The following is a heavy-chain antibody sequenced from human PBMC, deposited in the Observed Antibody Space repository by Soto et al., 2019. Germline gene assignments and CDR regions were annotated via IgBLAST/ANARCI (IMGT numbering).Heavy chain of an antibody. CDR3: AREDVIYYFDY. CDR1: GFTFSSYP. V-gene: IGHV3-30-3*01. Sequence: QVPLVESGGGVVQPGRSLRLSCAASGFTFSSYPMHWVRQAPGKGLEWVSAISYDGGNKYYADSVKGRITISRDNSKNTLYLQMNSLRAEDTAIYYCAREDVIYYFDYWGQGTLVTVSS. CDR2: ISYDGGNK. J-gene: IGHJ4*02.